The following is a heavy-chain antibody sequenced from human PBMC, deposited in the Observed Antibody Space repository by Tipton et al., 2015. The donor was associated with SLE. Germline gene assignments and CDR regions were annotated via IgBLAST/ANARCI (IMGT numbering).Heavy chain of an antibody. V-gene: IGHV4-34*01. CDR3: VRNCGDDCFWCFVFDY. CDR2: IDQSGST. Sequence: LEWIGEIDQSGSTNYNPSLKSRVTISVDTSKNQFSLRLNSVTAADTAVYYCVRNCGDDCFWCFVFDYWGQGTLVTVSS. D-gene: IGHD2-21*01. J-gene: IGHJ4*02.